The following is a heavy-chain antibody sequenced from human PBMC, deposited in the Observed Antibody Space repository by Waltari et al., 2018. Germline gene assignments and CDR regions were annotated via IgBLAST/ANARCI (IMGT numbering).Heavy chain of an antibody. V-gene: IGHV1-8*01. J-gene: IGHJ6*02. D-gene: IGHD3-3*01. CDR2: MNPNVGNK. CDR1: GYTFTSYD. Sequence: QVQLVQSGAEVKKPGASVKVSCKASGYTFTSYDINWVRQATGTGLEWMGWMNPNVGNKDEAQKFQGRGTMTRTTSISTAYMELSSLRSEDTAVYYCARGPGNYDFWSGSYYYYGRDVWGQGTTVTVSS. CDR3: ARGPGNYDFWSGSYYYYGRDV.